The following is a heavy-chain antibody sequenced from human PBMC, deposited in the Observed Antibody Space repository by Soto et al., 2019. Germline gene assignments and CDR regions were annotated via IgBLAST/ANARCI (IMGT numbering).Heavy chain of an antibody. CDR3: AKDRRDYGGNSFEY. Sequence: QVQLVESGGGVVQPGRSLRLSCSASGFTFRSYGMHWVRQAPGKGLEWVAVISYDGSNKYYEDSVKGRFTISRDNSKNTLYLQVNSPRVEATAVYYCAKDRRDYGGNSFEYWCQGTLVIVSS. J-gene: IGHJ4*02. CDR2: ISYDGSNK. CDR1: GFTFRSYG. D-gene: IGHD4-17*01. V-gene: IGHV3-30*18.